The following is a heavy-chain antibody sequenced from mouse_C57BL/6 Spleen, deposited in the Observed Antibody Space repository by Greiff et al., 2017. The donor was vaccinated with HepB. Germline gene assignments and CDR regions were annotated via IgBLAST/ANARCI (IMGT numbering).Heavy chain of an antibody. CDR3: AIYYSNYESFDY. CDR2: IYPSSGST. V-gene: IGHV1-55*01. D-gene: IGHD2-5*01. CDR1: GYTFTSYW. Sequence: QVQLQQPGAELVKPGASVKMSCKASGYTFTSYWITWVKQRPGQGLEWIGDIYPSSGSTNYNEKFKSKATLTVDTSSSTAYMQLSSLTSEDSAVYYCAIYYSNYESFDYWGQGTTLTVSS. J-gene: IGHJ2*01.